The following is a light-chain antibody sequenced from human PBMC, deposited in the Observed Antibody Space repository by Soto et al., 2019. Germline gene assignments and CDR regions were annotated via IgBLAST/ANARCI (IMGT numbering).Light chain of an antibody. CDR3: AVWDDSLNGPV. CDR2: NNN. V-gene: IGLV1-44*01. Sequence: QSVLTQPPSASGTSGPRVTISSSGSSSNIGRHAVKWYQQVPGTAPKLLIYNNNQRPSGVPDRFSGSKSGTSASLAISGLQSEDEADYYCAVWDDSLNGPVFGGGTKLTVL. J-gene: IGLJ3*02. CDR1: SSNIGRHA.